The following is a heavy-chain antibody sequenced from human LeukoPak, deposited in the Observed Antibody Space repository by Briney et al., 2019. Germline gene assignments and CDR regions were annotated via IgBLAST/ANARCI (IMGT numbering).Heavy chain of an antibody. CDR1: GGTFSSYA. J-gene: IGHJ4*02. CDR3: ASRGSISGRYDFDY. V-gene: IGHV1-69*05. D-gene: IGHD1-26*01. CDR2: IIPIFGTA. Sequence: SVKVSCKASGGTFSSYAISWVRQAPGQGLEWMGGIIPIFGTANYAQKLQGRVTMTTDTSTSTAYMELRSLRSDDTAVYYCASRGSISGRYDFDYWGQGTLVTVSS.